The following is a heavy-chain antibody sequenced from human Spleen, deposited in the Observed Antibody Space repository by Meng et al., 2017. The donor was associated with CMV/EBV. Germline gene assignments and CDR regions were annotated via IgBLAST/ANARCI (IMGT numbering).Heavy chain of an antibody. D-gene: IGHD3-3*01. Sequence: SETLSLTCTVSGGSISNHYWSWIRQPPGQGLEWIGDIYYSGSTNYNPSLKSRVKISLDTSKNQFSLKVTSLTAADTAEYYCARGSVFGVPTDWFDPWGQGNLVTVSS. CDR3: ARGSVFGVPTDWFDP. CDR1: GGSISNHY. J-gene: IGHJ5*02. V-gene: IGHV4-59*11. CDR2: IYYSGST.